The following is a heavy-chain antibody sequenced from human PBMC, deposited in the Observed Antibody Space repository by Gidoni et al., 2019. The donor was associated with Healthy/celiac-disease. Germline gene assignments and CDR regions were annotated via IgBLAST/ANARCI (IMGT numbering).Heavy chain of an antibody. CDR1: GFTFNNAG. D-gene: IGHD3-10*01. CDR3: TTGLRGGG. V-gene: IGHV3-15*01. J-gene: IGHJ4*02. Sequence: EVQLVESGGGLVQPGGSLRLSCAASGFTFNNAGMTWVRQAPGKGLEWLAMIKSKTEGGKKAYAPPFKGKFPISRDDSKITLYMQMNSLKTEDTAVYYCTTGLRGGGWGQGTLVTVSS. CDR2: IKSKTEGGKK.